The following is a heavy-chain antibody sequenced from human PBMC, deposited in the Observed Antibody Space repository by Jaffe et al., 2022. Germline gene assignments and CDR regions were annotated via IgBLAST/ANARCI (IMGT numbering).Heavy chain of an antibody. CDR1: GFTFSSYA. D-gene: IGHD3-16*02. CDR2: ISGSGGST. CDR3: AKVDRAYDYIWGSYRYTYFDY. Sequence: EVQLLESGGGLVQPGGSLRLSCAASGFTFSSYAMSWVRQAPGKGLEWVSAISGSGGSTYYADSVKGRFTISRDNSKNTLYLQMNSLRAEDTAVYYCAKVDRAYDYIWGSYRYTYFDYWGQGTLVTVSS. J-gene: IGHJ4*02. V-gene: IGHV3-23*01.